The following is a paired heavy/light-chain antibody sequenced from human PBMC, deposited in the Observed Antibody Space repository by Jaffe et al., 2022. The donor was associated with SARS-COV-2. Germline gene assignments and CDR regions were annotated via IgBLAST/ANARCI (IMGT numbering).Light chain of an antibody. CDR3: ATWDDSLNGPV. V-gene: IGLV1-44*01. J-gene: IGLJ3*02. Sequence: QSVLTQPPSASGTPGQRVTISCSGSSSNIGSNTVHWYQQLPGTAPKLLIYSNDQRPSGVPDRFSGSKSGTSASLAISGLQSEDEADYYCATWDDSLNGPVFGGGTKLTVL. CDR2: SND. CDR1: SSNIGSNT.
Heavy chain of an antibody. V-gene: IGHV3-33*01. CDR1: GFTFRNYG. D-gene: IGHD7-27*01. Sequence: QVQLVESGGGVVQPGRSLRLSCAASGFTFRNYGMHWVRQAPGKGLEWVAFIWYDGSNKHYADSVKGRFTASRDNSKKMVYLQMNSLRVEDTAVYYCAGDRHWGGSNWYLDFWGRGTLVTVFS. CDR2: IWYDGSNK. J-gene: IGHJ2*01. CDR3: AGDRHWGGSNWYLDF.